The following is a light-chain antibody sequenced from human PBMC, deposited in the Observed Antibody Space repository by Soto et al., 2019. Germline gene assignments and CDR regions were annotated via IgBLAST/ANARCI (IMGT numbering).Light chain of an antibody. CDR2: SDD. Sequence: QSVLTQPPSASGTPGQRVTISCSGSSSNIGSNAVSWYQHFPGTAPKVLIYSDDQRPSGVPARFSGSKSGTSASLAISGLRDEDEDDDFCAAWGDSLNTWVFGGGTKLTVL. CDR3: AAWGDSLNTWV. V-gene: IGLV1-44*01. CDR1: SSNIGSNA. J-gene: IGLJ3*02.